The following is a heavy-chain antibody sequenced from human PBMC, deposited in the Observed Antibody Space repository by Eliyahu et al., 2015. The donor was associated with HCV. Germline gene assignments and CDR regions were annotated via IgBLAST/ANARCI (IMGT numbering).Heavy chain of an antibody. V-gene: IGHV2-5*02. CDR1: GFSLSTSGVG. D-gene: IGHD3-10*01. Sequence: QITLKESGPTLVKPTQTLTLTCTFXGFSLSTSGVGVGWIRQPPGKALEWLALIYWDDDKRYSPSLKSRLTITKDTSKNQVVLTMTNMDPVDTATYYCAHSLLWFRELHWGMDVWGQGTTVTVSS. J-gene: IGHJ6*02. CDR3: AHSLLWFRELHWGMDV. CDR2: IYWDDDK.